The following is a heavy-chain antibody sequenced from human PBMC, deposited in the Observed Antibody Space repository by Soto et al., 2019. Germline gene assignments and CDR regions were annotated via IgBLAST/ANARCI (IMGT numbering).Heavy chain of an antibody. CDR2: ISGSGDTK. CDR3: AKYCSSDVCFDY. V-gene: IGHV3-48*02. D-gene: IGHD2-8*01. Sequence: SLRLSCASSGFTFSSCSMNWVRQAPGKGLELVSFISGSGDTKYYADSVKGRFTISRDNAKNSLYLQMSSLRDEDTAVYYCAKYCSSDVCFDYWGQGXLVTVYS. CDR1: GFTFSSCS. J-gene: IGHJ4*02.